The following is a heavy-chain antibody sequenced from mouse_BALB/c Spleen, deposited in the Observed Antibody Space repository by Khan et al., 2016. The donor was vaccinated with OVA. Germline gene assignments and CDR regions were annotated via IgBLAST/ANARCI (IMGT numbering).Heavy chain of an antibody. D-gene: IGHD3-1*01. Sequence: EVQLQESGPGLVKPSQSLSLTCSVTGYSITSGYFWNWIRQFPGNKLEWMGYIRYDGNSTYNPSLKNRISITRDTSKNKFFQKLNSVTHEDTATYYCARGGSSGPAWFAYWSQGNLVTVSA. CDR3: ARGGSSGPAWFAY. CDR1: GYSITSGYF. V-gene: IGHV3-6*02. J-gene: IGHJ3*01. CDR2: IRYDGNS.